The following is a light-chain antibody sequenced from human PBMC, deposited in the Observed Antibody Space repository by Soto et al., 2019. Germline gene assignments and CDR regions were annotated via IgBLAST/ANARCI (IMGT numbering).Light chain of an antibody. CDR1: QDISSW. Sequence: DIQMTQSPSTLSASVGDTVTIACRASQDISSWLAWYQQTPGKAPNLLIYKASSLEIGVPSRFSGGGSGTEFTLTISSLQPDDFATYYCQQYKSYPWTFGQGTKVEIK. CDR2: KAS. V-gene: IGKV1-5*03. CDR3: QQYKSYPWT. J-gene: IGKJ1*01.